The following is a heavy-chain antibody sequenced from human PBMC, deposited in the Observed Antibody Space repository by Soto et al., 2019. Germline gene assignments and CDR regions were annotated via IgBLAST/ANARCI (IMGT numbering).Heavy chain of an antibody. J-gene: IGHJ2*01. CDR1: GYTFTNYA. D-gene: IGHD3-9*01. V-gene: IGHV1-18*01. CDR2: ISSYNGYT. CDR3: ARVVPNDLLTGSFFYFDL. Sequence: QVQLVQSGAEVKKPGASVKVSCEASGYTFTNYAITWVRQAPGHGLEWLGWISSYNGYTIHAQKFQGSVTMTKDTATRIAYMELRSLRFDDTAIYYCARVVPNDLLTGSFFYFDLWGRGTLVTVSS.